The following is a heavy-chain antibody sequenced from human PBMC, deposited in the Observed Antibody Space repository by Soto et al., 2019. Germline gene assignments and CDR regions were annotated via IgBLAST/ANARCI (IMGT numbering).Heavy chain of an antibody. Sequence: QAGGSLRLSCAASGFTFSSYWMSWVRQAPGKGLEWVANIKQDGSEKYYVDSVKGRFTISRDNAKNSLYLQMNSLRAEDTAVYYCARAPYYYDSSGYYYYYGMDVWGQGTTVTVSS. D-gene: IGHD3-22*01. CDR2: IKQDGSEK. J-gene: IGHJ6*02. CDR1: GFTFSSYW. CDR3: ARAPYYYDSSGYYYYYGMDV. V-gene: IGHV3-7*01.